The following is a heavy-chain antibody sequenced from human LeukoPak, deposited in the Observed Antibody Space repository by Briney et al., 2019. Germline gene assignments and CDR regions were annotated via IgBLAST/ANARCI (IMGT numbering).Heavy chain of an antibody. D-gene: IGHD6-13*01. V-gene: IGHV4-4*07. Sequence: SETLSLTCTVSGYSISSGYDWSWIRQSAGKGLEWIGRIYTSGSTNYNPSLKSRVTMSEDTSKKQFSLKLSSVTAADTAVYYCARLSSSWHQDWYFDLWGRGTLVTVSS. CDR1: GYSISSGYD. CDR2: IYTSGST. CDR3: ARLSSSWHQDWYFDL. J-gene: IGHJ2*01.